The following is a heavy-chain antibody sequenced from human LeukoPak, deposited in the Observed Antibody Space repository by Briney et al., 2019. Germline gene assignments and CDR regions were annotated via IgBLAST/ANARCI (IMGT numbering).Heavy chain of an antibody. V-gene: IGHV4-38-2*01. Sequence: SEPLSLACAVSGYSISSGYYWGWLRQPPGKGLEWLGSIYHSGSTYYNPSLKSRVTISVDTSKNQFSLKLSSVTAADTAVYYCARVRCSSTSCYRSYFDYWGQGTLVTVSS. CDR3: ARVRCSSTSCYRSYFDY. D-gene: IGHD2-2*01. J-gene: IGHJ4*02. CDR2: IYHSGST. CDR1: GYSISSGYY.